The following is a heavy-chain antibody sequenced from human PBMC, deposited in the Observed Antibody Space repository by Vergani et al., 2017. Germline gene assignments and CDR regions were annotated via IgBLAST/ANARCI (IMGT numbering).Heavy chain of an antibody. D-gene: IGHD6-13*01. J-gene: IGHJ4*02. CDR2: IWYDGSNK. V-gene: IGHV3-33*01. Sequence: QVQLVESGGGVVQPGRSLRLSCAASGFTFSSYGMHWVRQAPGKGLEWVAVIWYDGSNKYYADSVKGRFTISRDNSKNTLYLQMNSLRAEDTAVYYCARPGGAAGLSYFDYWGQGTLVTVSS. CDR1: GFTFSSYG. CDR3: ARPGGAAGLSYFDY.